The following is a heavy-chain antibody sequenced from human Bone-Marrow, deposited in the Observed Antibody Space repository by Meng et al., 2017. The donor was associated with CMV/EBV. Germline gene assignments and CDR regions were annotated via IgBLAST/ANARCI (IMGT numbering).Heavy chain of an antibody. V-gene: IGHV3-30*02. CDR1: AFTFSTYG. CDR3: AKDHSYSSSWYFGY. J-gene: IGHJ4*02. D-gene: IGHD6-13*01. CDR2: IRYDGSNK. Sequence: GESLKISCAASAFTFSTYGMHWVRQAPGKGLEWVAFIRYDGSNKYYADSVKGRFTISRDNSKNTLYLQMNSLRAEDTAVYYCAKDHSYSSSWYFGYWGQGTLVTVSS.